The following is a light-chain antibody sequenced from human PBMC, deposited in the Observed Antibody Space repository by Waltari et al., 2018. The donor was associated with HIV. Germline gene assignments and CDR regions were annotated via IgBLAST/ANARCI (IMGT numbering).Light chain of an antibody. J-gene: IGKJ2*01. CDR1: QNIGTS. CDR3: QQYETYHT. V-gene: IGKV1-5*03. CDR2: QAS. Sequence: DIRLTQTPSTLSAAVRDTVTITCRASQNIGTSLAWYQQKPGKAPTLLIYQASTLQNGVSSRFSGSGSGTEFTLTITSLQRDDFASYFCQQYETYHTFGQGSRLE.